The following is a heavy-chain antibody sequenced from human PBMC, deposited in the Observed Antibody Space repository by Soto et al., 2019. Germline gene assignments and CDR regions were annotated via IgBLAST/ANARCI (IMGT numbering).Heavy chain of an antibody. D-gene: IGHD1-26*01. Sequence: EVQLVESGGGLVQPGGSLRLSCAASGFIFTHYYMGWVRHAPGQGLEWVANMSPDGSEKFYVDSVKGRFTISRDNAKNSLYLHMISRRAEDTAVYYCARDPFEWELLLDYWGQGTLGTVSS. CDR3: ARDPFEWELLLDY. CDR2: MSPDGSEK. J-gene: IGHJ4*02. CDR1: GFIFTHYY. V-gene: IGHV3-7*04.